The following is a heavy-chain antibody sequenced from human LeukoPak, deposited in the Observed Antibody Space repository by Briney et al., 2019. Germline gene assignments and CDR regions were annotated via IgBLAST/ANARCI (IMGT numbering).Heavy chain of an antibody. J-gene: IGHJ5*02. CDR1: GFTFSSYW. CDR2: IKGDGTTT. CDR3: ARSDWFDP. V-gene: IGHV3-74*01. Sequence: GSLRLSCAASGFTFSSYWMHWVRQAPGKGLIWVSRIKGDGTTTTYADSVKGRFTISRDNAKNTLYLQMNSLRAEDTAVYYCARSDWFDPWGQGTLVTVSS.